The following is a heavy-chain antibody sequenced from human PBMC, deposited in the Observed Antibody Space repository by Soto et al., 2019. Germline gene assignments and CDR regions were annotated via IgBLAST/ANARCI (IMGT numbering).Heavy chain of an antibody. CDR3: ARWEQGSGSYYNNYYYGMDV. Sequence: GESLKISCKGSGYSFTSYWIGWVRQMPGKGLEWMGIIYPGDSDTRYSPSFQGQVTISADKSISTAYLQWSSLKASDTAMYYCARWEQGSGSYYNNYYYGMDVWRQGTTVTVSS. J-gene: IGHJ6*02. V-gene: IGHV5-51*01. CDR2: IYPGDSDT. CDR1: GYSFTSYW. D-gene: IGHD3-10*01.